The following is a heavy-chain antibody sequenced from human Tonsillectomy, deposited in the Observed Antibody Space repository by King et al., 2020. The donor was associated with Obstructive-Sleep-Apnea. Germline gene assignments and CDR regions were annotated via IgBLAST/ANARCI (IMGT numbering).Heavy chain of an antibody. CDR2: ISGSGGST. CDR1: GFTFSSYA. J-gene: IGHJ5*02. CDR3: AKDFMMGMTTVTPNWFDP. D-gene: IGHD4-17*01. V-gene: IGHV3-23*04. Sequence: VQLVQSGGGLVQPGGSLRLSCAASGFTFSSYAMRWVRQAPGKGLEWVSAISGSGGSTYYADSVKGRFTISRDNSKNTLYLQMNSLRAEDTAVYYCAKDFMMGMTTVTPNWFDPWGQGTLVTVSS.